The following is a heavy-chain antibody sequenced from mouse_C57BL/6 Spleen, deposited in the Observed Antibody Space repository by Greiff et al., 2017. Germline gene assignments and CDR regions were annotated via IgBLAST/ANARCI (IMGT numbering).Heavy chain of an antibody. Sequence: QVQLQQPGAELVRPGSSVKLSCKASGYTFTSYWMHWVKQRPIQGLEWIGNIDPSDSETHYNQKFKDKATMTVDKSSSTAYMQLSSLTSEDSAVYYCSRRYYGTNYDMDDWGQGTSVTVSS. V-gene: IGHV1-52*01. CDR3: SRRYYGTNYDMDD. CDR1: GYTFTSYW. D-gene: IGHD1-1*01. CDR2: IDPSDSET. J-gene: IGHJ4*01.